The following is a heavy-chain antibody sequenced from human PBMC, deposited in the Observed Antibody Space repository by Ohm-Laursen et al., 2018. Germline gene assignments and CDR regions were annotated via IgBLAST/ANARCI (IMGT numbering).Heavy chain of an antibody. V-gene: IGHV3-30*18. Sequence: SLRLSCTASGFTFSSYGMHWVRQAPGKGLEWVAVISYDGSNKYYADSVKGRFTISRDNSKNTLYVQMNSLRAEDTAVYYCAKGGRDYSAFDIWGQGTMVTVSS. J-gene: IGHJ3*02. CDR1: GFTFSSYG. CDR3: AKGGRDYSAFDI. CDR2: ISYDGSNK. D-gene: IGHD1-26*01.